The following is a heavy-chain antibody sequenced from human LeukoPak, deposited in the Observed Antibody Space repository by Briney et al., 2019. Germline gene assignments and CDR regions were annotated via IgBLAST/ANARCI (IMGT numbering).Heavy chain of an antibody. V-gene: IGHV4-34*01. CDR2: INHSGST. CDR3: AREHRGWLQSPIDY. Sequence: SETLTLTCAVYGGSFSGYYWRWIRQPPGKGMEWVGEINHSGSTNYNPSLKSRVTISVDTSKNQFSLKLSSVTAADTAVYYCAREHRGWLQSPIDYWGQGTLVTVSS. CDR1: GGSFSGYY. D-gene: IGHD5-24*01. J-gene: IGHJ4*02.